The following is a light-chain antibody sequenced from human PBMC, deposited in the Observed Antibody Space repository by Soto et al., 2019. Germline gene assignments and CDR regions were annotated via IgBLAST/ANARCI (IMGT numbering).Light chain of an antibody. CDR1: QSISSG. CDR2: KAS. CDR3: QQYNSYPYT. V-gene: IGKV1-5*03. J-gene: IGKJ2*01. Sequence: DIRMTQSPSTLSASVGDRVTITCLASQSISSGLAWYQQKPGKAPKLLIYKASNLESGVPSRFSGSGSGTEFTLTISSLQPDDFGTYYGQQYNSYPYTFGHGTKLEIK.